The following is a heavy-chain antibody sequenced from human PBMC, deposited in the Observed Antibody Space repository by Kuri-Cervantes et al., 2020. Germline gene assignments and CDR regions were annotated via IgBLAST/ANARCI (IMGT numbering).Heavy chain of an antibody. V-gene: IGHV1-2*02. CDR3: ARGWFGELSSAFDI. CDR1: GYTFTGYY. J-gene: IGHJ3*02. D-gene: IGHD3-10*01. CDR2: INPNSGGT. Sequence: ASVKVSCKASGYTFTGYYMHWVRQAPGQGLEWMGWINPNSGGTNYAQKFQGRVAMTRDTSISTAYMELSRLRSDDTAVYYCARGWFGELSSAFDIWGQGTMVTVSS.